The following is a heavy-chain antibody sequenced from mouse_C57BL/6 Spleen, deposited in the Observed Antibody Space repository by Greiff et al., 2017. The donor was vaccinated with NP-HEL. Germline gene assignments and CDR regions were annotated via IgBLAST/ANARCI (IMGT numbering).Heavy chain of an antibody. D-gene: IGHD1-1*01. CDR1: GFSLSTSGMG. J-gene: IGHJ4*01. CDR3: ARSLLRFSYAMDY. CDR2: IYWDDDK. Sequence: QVTLKESGPGILQSSQTLSLTCSFSGFSLSTSGMGVSWIRQPSGKGLEWLAHIYWDDDKRYNPSLKSRLTISKDTSRNQVFLKITSVDTADTATYYCARSLLRFSYAMDYWGQGTSVTVSS. V-gene: IGHV8-12*01.